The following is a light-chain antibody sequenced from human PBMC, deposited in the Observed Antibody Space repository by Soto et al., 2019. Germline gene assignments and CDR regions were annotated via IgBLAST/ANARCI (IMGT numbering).Light chain of an antibody. CDR2: SNN. CDR3: AAWDDSLNGVV. J-gene: IGLJ2*01. Sequence: QSVLTRPPSASGTPGQRVTISCSGSSSNIGSNTVNWYQQHPGTAPKLLIYSNNQRPSGVPDRFSGSKSGTSASLAISGLQSEDEADYYCAAWDDSLNGVVFGGGTKLTVL. CDR1: SSNIGSNT. V-gene: IGLV1-44*01.